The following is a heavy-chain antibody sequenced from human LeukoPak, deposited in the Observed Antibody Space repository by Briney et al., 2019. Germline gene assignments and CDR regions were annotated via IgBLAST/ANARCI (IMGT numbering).Heavy chain of an antibody. Sequence: SETLSLTCTVSGGSISIYYWSWIRQPPGKGLEWIGFIYYSGNTNYNPSLKSRVTISIDTSRNQFSLNLYSVTASDTALYYCARGYRPPSSGFDYWGQGTPVTVSS. CDR3: ARGYRPPSSGFDY. V-gene: IGHV4-59*08. D-gene: IGHD3-22*01. CDR2: IYYSGNT. CDR1: GGSISIYY. J-gene: IGHJ4*02.